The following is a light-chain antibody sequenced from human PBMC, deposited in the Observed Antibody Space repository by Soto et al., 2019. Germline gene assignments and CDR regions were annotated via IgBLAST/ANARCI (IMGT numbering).Light chain of an antibody. Sequence: QPVLTQRASLYGSPGQSITISCTGTSSDVGGYNYVSWYQQHPGKAPKFMIYDVSNRPSGVSNRFSGSKSGNTASLTISGLQAEDEADYYCSSYTTSNTRQIVFGTGTKVTVL. V-gene: IGLV2-14*01. CDR1: SSDVGGYNY. J-gene: IGLJ1*01. CDR3: SSYTTSNTRQIV. CDR2: DVS.